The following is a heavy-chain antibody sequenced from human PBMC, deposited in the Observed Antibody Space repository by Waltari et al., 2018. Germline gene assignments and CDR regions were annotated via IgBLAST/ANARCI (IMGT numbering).Heavy chain of an antibody. J-gene: IGHJ5*02. CDR1: GGSFSGYY. V-gene: IGHV4-34*01. CDR3: ASLASSSWYGVWFDP. Sequence: QVQLQQWGAGLLKPSETLSLTCAVYGGSFSGYYWSWIRQPPGKGLEWIEEINHSGSTNYNPSLKSRVTISVDTSKNQFSLKLSSVTAADTAVYYCASLASSSWYGVWFDPWGQGTLVTVSS. D-gene: IGHD6-13*01. CDR2: INHSGST.